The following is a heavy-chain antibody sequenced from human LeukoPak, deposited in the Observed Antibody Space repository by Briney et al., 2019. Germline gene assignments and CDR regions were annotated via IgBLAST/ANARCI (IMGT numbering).Heavy chain of an antibody. V-gene: IGHV3-9*01. CDR3: AELGITMIGGV. J-gene: IGHJ6*04. CDR2: ISWNSGNI. D-gene: IGHD3-10*02. CDR1: GFTFDDYA. Sequence: GGSLRLSCAVSGFTFDDYAMHWVRQAPGKGLKWVSGISWNSGNIGYADSVKGRFTISRDNAKNSLYLQMNSLRAEDTAVYYCAELGITMIGGVWGKGTTVTISS.